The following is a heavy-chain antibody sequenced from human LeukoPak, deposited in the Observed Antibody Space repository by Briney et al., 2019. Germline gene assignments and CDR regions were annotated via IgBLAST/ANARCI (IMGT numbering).Heavy chain of an antibody. CDR2: INPNSGGT. Sequence: GASVKVSCKASGYTFTGYYMHWVRQAPGQGLEWMGRINPNSGGTNYEQKFQGRVTMTRDTSISTAYMELSRLRSDDTAVYYCARADYGDYVEGFDYWGQGTLVTVSS. D-gene: IGHD4-17*01. V-gene: IGHV1-2*06. CDR1: GYTFTGYY. CDR3: ARADYGDYVEGFDY. J-gene: IGHJ4*02.